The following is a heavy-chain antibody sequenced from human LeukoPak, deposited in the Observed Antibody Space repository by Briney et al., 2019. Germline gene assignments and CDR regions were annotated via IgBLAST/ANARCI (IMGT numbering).Heavy chain of an antibody. CDR2: INHSGST. CDR3: ASGYCSSTSCRRPLYYYYYMDA. Sequence: SETLSLTCAVYGGSFSGYYWSWIRQPPGKGLEWIGEINHSGSTNYNPSLKSRVTISVDTSKNQFSLKLSSVTAADTAVYYCASGYCSSTSCRRPLYYYYYMDAWGKGTTVTVSS. CDR1: GGSFSGYY. J-gene: IGHJ6*03. V-gene: IGHV4-34*01. D-gene: IGHD2-2*01.